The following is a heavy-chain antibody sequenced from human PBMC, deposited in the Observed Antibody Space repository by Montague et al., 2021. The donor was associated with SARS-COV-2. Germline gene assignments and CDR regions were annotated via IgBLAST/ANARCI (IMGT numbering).Heavy chain of an antibody. V-gene: IGHV4-59*02. J-gene: IGHJ3*02. Sequence: SETLSLTCTVSGASVGSSDWGWIRQSPGKGLEWIGYLYGFGSTDYNPSLKSRATISRDTSKNQFALKVRSVSAADTAVYYCARGTMTADAFDIWGQGTMVTVSS. CDR1: GASVGSSD. CDR2: LYGFGST. D-gene: IGHD1-14*01. CDR3: ARGTMTADAFDI.